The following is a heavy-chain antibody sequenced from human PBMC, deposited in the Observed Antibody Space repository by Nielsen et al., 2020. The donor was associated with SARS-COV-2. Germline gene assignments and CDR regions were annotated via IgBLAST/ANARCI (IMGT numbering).Heavy chain of an antibody. CDR2: IRSKAYGGTT. CDR3: TSLRITIFGVANPFDY. Sequence: GESLKISCTASGFTFGDYAMSWFRQAPGEGLEWVGFIRSKAYGGTTEYAASVKGRFTISRDDSKSIAYLQMNSLKTEDTAVYYCTSLRITIFGVANPFDYWGQGTLVTVSS. J-gene: IGHJ4*02. V-gene: IGHV3-49*03. D-gene: IGHD3-3*01. CDR1: GFTFGDYA.